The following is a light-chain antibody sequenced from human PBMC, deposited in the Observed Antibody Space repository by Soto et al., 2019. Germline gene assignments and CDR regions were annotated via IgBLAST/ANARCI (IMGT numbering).Light chain of an antibody. J-gene: IGKJ2*01. CDR1: QSLSSDS. V-gene: IGKV3-20*01. CDR2: GVS. CDR3: HQYGTSPPT. Sequence: IVLTQSPGTLSLAPGKGGTLSCRTSQSLSSDSLAWYRQRLGQAPRLLIYGVSKRATGLPDRFSGGGSGTDFTLTITRLEPQDSAVYYCHQYGTSPPTFGQGTRLEIK.